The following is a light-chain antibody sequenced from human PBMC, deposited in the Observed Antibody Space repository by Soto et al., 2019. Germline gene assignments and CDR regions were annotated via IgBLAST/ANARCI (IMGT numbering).Light chain of an antibody. CDR1: QSLVNSDGTTY. J-gene: IGKJ2*01. Sequence: DVVLTQSPLSLPVTVGQSASISCRSSQSLVNSDGTTYLSWLQQRPGHSPRRLVYRVSNRDSGVPDRFSGSGSGSDFTLKISRVEAEDVGVYYCMQGTHWPRTFGQGTKLEI. V-gene: IGKV2-30*01. CDR3: MQGTHWPRT. CDR2: RVS.